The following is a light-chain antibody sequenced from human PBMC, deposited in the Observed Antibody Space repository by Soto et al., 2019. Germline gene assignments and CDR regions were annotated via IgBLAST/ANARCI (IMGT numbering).Light chain of an antibody. V-gene: IGLV1-40*01. CDR2: GNR. CDR1: SSNIGAGYD. CDR3: QSYDSSLSGSKVV. J-gene: IGLJ2*01. Sequence: QSVLTQPPSVSGAPGQRVTISCNGSSSNIGAGYDVHWYQQLPGTAPKLVIYGNRNRPSGVPDRFSGSKSGTSASLAITGLQAEDEADYYCQSYDSSLSGSKVVFCGGTKLTVL.